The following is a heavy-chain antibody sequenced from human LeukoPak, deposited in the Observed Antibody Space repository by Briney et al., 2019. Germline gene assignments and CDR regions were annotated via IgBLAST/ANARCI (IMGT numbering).Heavy chain of an antibody. V-gene: IGHV1-18*01. J-gene: IGHJ4*02. CDR2: ISAYNGNT. Sequence: GASVKVSCKASGYTFTSYGISWVRQAPGQGLEWMGWISAYNGNTNYAQKLQGRVTMTTDTSTSTAYMELRSLRSDDTAVYYCARKDAVAGISVGVDYWGQGTLVTVSS. D-gene: IGHD6-19*01. CDR1: GYTFTSYG. CDR3: ARKDAVAGISVGVDY.